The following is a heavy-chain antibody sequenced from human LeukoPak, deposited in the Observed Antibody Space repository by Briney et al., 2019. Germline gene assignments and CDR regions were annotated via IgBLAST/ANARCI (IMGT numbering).Heavy chain of an antibody. Sequence: PGGSLRLSCAASGFTFSSYAMSWVRQAPGKGLEWVSSISSSSSYIYYADSVRGRFTISRDNANNSLHLQLNALRDEDTAVYYCARDGPQRYSGYFDYWGQGILVTVS. CDR2: ISSSSSYI. CDR1: GFTFSSYA. V-gene: IGHV3-21*01. D-gene: IGHD5-12*01. J-gene: IGHJ4*02. CDR3: ARDGPQRYSGYFDY.